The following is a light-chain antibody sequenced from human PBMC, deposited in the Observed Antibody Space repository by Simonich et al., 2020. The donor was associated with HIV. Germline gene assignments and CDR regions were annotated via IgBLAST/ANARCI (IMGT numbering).Light chain of an antibody. V-gene: IGKV3-20*01. CDR3: QQYDNLPLT. CDR1: QSVSVSY. J-gene: IGKJ3*01. CDR2: GAS. Sequence: EIVLTQSPGTLSLSPGERSTLSCRASQSVSVSYLAWYQQKPGQAPRLLIYGASNRATGISDRFSGSGSGTDFTLTISRLEPEDIATYYCQQYDNLPLTFGPGTKVDIK.